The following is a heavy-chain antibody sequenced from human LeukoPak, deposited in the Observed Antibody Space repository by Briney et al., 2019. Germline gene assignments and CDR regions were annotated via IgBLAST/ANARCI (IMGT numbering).Heavy chain of an antibody. Sequence: GGSLRLSCAASGFTFSSYWMHWVRQAPGKGLVWVSHINSDGSSTSYADSVKGRFTISRDNAKNTLYLQMNSLRAEDTAVYYCARATVTSPTAVDYWGQGTLVTVSS. CDR2: INSDGSST. V-gene: IGHV3-74*01. D-gene: IGHD4-17*01. CDR3: ARATVTSPTAVDY. CDR1: GFTFSSYW. J-gene: IGHJ4*02.